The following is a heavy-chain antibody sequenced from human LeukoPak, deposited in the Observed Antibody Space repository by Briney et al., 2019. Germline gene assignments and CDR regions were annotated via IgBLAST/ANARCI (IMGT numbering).Heavy chain of an antibody. Sequence: GGSLRLSCAASGFTFSSYGMHWVRQAPGKGLEWVALIWYDGSNKYYADSVKGRFTISRDNSKNTLYLQMNSLRAEDTAVYYCAREMGLNIVATFGYWGQGTLVTVSS. CDR1: GFTFSSYG. J-gene: IGHJ4*02. CDR3: AREMGLNIVATFGY. V-gene: IGHV3-33*01. D-gene: IGHD5-12*01. CDR2: IWYDGSNK.